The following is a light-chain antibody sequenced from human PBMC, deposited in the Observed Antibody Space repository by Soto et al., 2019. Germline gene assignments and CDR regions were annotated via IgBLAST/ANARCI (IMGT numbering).Light chain of an antibody. Sequence: EIVLTQSPGTLSLSPGERATLSCRASQSVGSIYLAWYQQRPGQAPRLLISGASNRATGIPVRFSGSGSGTDFTLTISSLEPEDFAVYYCQQRSTWPPFSFGPGTKVDI. J-gene: IGKJ3*01. CDR1: QSVGSIY. CDR2: GAS. V-gene: IGKV3D-20*02. CDR3: QQRSTWPPFS.